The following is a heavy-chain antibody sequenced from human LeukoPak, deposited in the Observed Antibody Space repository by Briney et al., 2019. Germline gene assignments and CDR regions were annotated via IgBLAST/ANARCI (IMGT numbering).Heavy chain of an antibody. Sequence: GGSLRLSCAASGFTFSNAWMSWVRQAPGKGLEWVGRIKSKTDGGTTDYAAPVKGRFTISRDDSKNTLYLQMNSLKTEDTAVYYCTSPPVDSSGYYDHDAFDIRGQGTMVTVSS. D-gene: IGHD3-22*01. J-gene: IGHJ3*02. V-gene: IGHV3-15*01. CDR2: IKSKTDGGTT. CDR1: GFTFSNAW. CDR3: TSPPVDSSGYYDHDAFDI.